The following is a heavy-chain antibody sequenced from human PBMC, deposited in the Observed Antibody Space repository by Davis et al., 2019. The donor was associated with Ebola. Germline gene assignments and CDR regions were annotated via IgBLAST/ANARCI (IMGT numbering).Heavy chain of an antibody. CDR2: IYYSGST. J-gene: IGHJ5*02. Sequence: MPSETLSLTCTVSGGSITNTNYYWGWIRQPPGKGLEWIGTIYYSGSTYYNPSLKSRVTISVDTSKNQFSLKLSSVTAADTAVYYCATSLWYDSDVNWFDPWGQGTLVTVSS. CDR1: GGSITNTNYY. V-gene: IGHV4-39*01. CDR3: ATSLWYDSDVNWFDP. D-gene: IGHD3-22*01.